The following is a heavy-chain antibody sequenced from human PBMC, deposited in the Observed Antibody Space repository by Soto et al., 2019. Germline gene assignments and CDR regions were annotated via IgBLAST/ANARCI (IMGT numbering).Heavy chain of an antibody. CDR1: GFMFDSYG. CDR3: AKDGICIDASCFPAFES. V-gene: IGHV3-33*06. CDR2: IGYDGSSE. D-gene: IGHD1-1*01. Sequence: QVQLVESGGGVVQAGRSLRLSCAASGFMFDSYGMHWVRQTPGKGLEWVAVIGYDGSSEFYSDSVKGRFIVSRDNSKNTVYLQMNSLRGEDTAVYYCAKDGICIDASCFPAFESWGQGTLVAVSS. J-gene: IGHJ4*02.